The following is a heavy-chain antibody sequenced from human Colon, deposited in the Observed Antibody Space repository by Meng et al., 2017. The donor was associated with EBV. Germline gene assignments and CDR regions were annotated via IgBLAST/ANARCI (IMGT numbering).Heavy chain of an antibody. Sequence: QARLQVSGPALGKTCVTLSPTCRYLVGAISGYYWSWIRQSPGMELEWIGYIYYTGSTNYSPSLERRATFSVDTSKNQFSLRLTSVTAADTAKYYCVQYIRVAGTYYLDHWGPGILVTVSS. J-gene: IGHJ4*02. V-gene: IGHV4-59*03. D-gene: IGHD2/OR15-2a*01. CDR2: IYYTGST. CDR3: VQYIRVAGTYYLDH. CDR1: VGAISGYY.